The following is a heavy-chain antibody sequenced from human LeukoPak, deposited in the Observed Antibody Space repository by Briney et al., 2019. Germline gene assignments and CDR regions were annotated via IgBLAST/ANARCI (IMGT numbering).Heavy chain of an antibody. CDR1: GGSFSGYY. J-gene: IGHJ3*02. CDR3: ARDTTYYDYVWGSYRFDAFDI. Sequence: SETLSLTCAVYGGSFSGYYWSWIRQPPGKGLEWIGEINHSGSTYYNPSLKSRVTISVDTSKNQFSLKLSSVTAADTAVYYCARDTTYYDYVWGSYRFDAFDIWGQGTMVTVSS. CDR2: INHSGST. D-gene: IGHD3-16*02. V-gene: IGHV4-34*01.